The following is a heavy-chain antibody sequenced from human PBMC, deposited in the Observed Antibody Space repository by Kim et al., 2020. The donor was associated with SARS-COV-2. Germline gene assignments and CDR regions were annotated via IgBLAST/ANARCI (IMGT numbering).Heavy chain of an antibody. CDR3: AATSTY. D-gene: IGHD1-26*01. V-gene: IGHV3-7*03. Sequence: KHDGREKKYVDSVKGRFTISRDNAKNSLYLQMSSLRVDDTAVYYCAATSTYWGQGALVTVSS. J-gene: IGHJ4*02. CDR2: KHDGREK.